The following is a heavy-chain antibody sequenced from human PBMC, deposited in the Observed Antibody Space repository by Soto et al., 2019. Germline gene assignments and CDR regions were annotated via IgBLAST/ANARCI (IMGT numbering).Heavy chain of an antibody. Sequence: EVQLVQSGAEVKKPGESLKISCKGSGYSFTSYWIGWVRQMPGKGLEWMGIIYPGDSDTRYSPSFQGQVTISADKSISTAYLQWSSLKASDTAMYYCARHEGHDSSWYRPAMGDAFDIWGQGTMVTVSS. CDR2: IYPGDSDT. CDR1: GYSFTSYW. V-gene: IGHV5-51*01. D-gene: IGHD6-13*01. J-gene: IGHJ3*02. CDR3: ARHEGHDSSWYRPAMGDAFDI.